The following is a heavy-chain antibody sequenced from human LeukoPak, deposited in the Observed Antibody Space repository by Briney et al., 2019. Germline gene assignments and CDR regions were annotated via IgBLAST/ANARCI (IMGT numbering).Heavy chain of an antibody. CDR3: ANGVEFDWLSNRFDY. Sequence: PGGSLRLSCAASGFTFSSYAMSWVRQAPGKGLEWVSAISGSGGSTYYADSVKGRFTISRDNSKNTLYLQMNSLRAEDTAVYYCANGVEFDWLSNRFDYWGQGTLVTVSS. J-gene: IGHJ4*02. D-gene: IGHD3-9*01. CDR1: GFTFSSYA. V-gene: IGHV3-23*01. CDR2: ISGSGGST.